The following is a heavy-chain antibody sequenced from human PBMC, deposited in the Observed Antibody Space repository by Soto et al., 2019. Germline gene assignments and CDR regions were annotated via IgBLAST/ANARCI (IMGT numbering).Heavy chain of an antibody. Sequence: SVKVSCKASGGSFTYTLSCVRQAPGQGLEWMGWIIPIFGTTNYAQKFQGRVTITADESTKTAYMELSTLRSEDTAVYYCARLHSHGTYGMDVWGQGTTVTVYS. CDR1: GGSFTYT. CDR2: IIPIFGTT. D-gene: IGHD5-18*01. CDR3: ARLHSHGTYGMDV. V-gene: IGHV1-69*13. J-gene: IGHJ6*02.